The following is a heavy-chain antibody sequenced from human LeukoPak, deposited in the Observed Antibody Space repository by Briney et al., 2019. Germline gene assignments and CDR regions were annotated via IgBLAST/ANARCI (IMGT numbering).Heavy chain of an antibody. D-gene: IGHD3-3*01. V-gene: IGHV4-59*01. CDR2: IYYSGST. CDR1: GGSISSYY. J-gene: IGHJ5*02. CDR3: ARSEYYDFWSGYSPPGNWFDP. Sequence: SETLSLTCTVSGGSISSYYWSWIRQPPGKGLEWIGYIYYSGSTNYNPSLKSRVTISVDTSKNQFSLKLSSVTAADTAVYYCARSEYYDFWSGYSPPGNWFDPWGQGTLVTVSS.